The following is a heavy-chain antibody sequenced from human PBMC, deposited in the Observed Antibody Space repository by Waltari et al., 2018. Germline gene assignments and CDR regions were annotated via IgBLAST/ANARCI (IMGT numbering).Heavy chain of an antibody. J-gene: IGHJ5*02. Sequence: QVTLKESRPVLVNPTETLTLTCTVSGFSLSNARMDVRWLRQPPGKALEWLAHIFSNDEKSYSTSLKSRLTISKDTSKSQVVLTMTNMDPVDTATYYCARILGYYDILTGYYKRWFDPWGQGTLVTVSS. CDR2: IFSNDEK. CDR1: GFSLSNARMD. D-gene: IGHD3-9*01. CDR3: ARILGYYDILTGYYKRWFDP. V-gene: IGHV2-26*01.